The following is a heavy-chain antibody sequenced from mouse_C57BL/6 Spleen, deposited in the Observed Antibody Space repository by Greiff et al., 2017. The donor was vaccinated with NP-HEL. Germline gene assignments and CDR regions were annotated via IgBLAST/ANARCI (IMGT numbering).Heavy chain of an antibody. CDR1: GYAFSSSW. J-gene: IGHJ1*03. V-gene: IGHV1-82*01. CDR2: IYPGDGDT. D-gene: IGHD2-3*01. Sequence: QVQLQQSGPELVKPGASVKISCKASGYAFSSSWMNWVKQRPGKGLEWIGRIYPGDGDTNYNGKFKGKATLTADKSYSTAYMQLSSLTSEDSAVYFCARRLIYDGYFGYFDVWGTGTTVTVSS. CDR3: ARRLIYDGYFGYFDV.